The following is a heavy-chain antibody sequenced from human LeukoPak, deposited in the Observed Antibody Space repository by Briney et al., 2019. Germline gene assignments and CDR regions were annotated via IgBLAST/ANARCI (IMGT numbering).Heavy chain of an antibody. CDR2: MNPNSGNT. D-gene: IGHD3-10*01. CDR1: GYTFTSYD. J-gene: IGHJ4*02. V-gene: IGHV1-8*01. Sequence: GASVKVSCKASGYTFTSYDINWVRQATGQGLEWMGWMNPNSGNTGYAQKFQGRVTMTRNTSISTAYMELSSLRSEDTAVYYCARGTLPKRRMVRGVIHDYWGQGTLVTVSS. CDR3: ARGTLPKRRMVRGVIHDY.